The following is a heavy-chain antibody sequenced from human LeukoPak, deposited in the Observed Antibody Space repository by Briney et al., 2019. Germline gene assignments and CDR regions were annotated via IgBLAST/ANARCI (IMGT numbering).Heavy chain of an antibody. J-gene: IGHJ6*03. Sequence: SETLSLTCAVYGGSSSGYYWSWIRQPPGKGLEWIGEINHSGSTNYNPSLKSRVSISVDTSKNQFSLKLSSVTAADTAVYYCARASRGTFGYMDVWGKGTTVSVSS. CDR3: ARASRGTFGYMDV. V-gene: IGHV4-34*01. CDR2: INHSGST. D-gene: IGHD2-2*01. CDR1: GGSSSGYY.